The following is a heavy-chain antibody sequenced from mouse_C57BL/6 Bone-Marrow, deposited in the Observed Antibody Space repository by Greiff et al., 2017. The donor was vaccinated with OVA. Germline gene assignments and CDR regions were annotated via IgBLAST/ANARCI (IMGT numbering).Heavy chain of an antibody. CDR3: ARRSYGGYAMDY. D-gene: IGHD1-1*01. CDR2: ISNLAYSI. J-gene: IGHJ4*01. V-gene: IGHV5-15*04. CDR1: GFTFSDYG. Sequence: EVKLVESGGGLVQPGGSLKLSCAASGFTFSDYGMAWVRQAPRTGPEWVAFISNLAYSIYYADTVTGRFTISRENAKNTLYLEMSSLRSEDTAMYYCARRSYGGYAMDYWGQGTSVTVSS.